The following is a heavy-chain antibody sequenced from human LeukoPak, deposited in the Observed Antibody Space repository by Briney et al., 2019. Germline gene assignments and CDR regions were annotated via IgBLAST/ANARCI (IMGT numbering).Heavy chain of an antibody. CDR3: ARGPHTGVNYYDSSGYYY. CDR1: GGSFSGYY. J-gene: IGHJ4*02. Sequence: PSETLSLTCAVYGGSFSGYYWSWIRQPPGKGLEWIGEINHSGSTNYNPSLKSRVTISVDTCKNQFSLKLSSVTAADTAVYYCARGPHTGVNYYDSSGYYYWGQGTLVTVSS. V-gene: IGHV4-34*01. D-gene: IGHD3-22*01. CDR2: INHSGST.